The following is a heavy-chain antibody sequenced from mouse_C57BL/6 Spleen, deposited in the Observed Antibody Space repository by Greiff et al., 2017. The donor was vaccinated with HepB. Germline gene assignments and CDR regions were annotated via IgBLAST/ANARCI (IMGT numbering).Heavy chain of an antibody. CDR3: AREKSNWDDGAWFAY. CDR1: GYTFTSYW. J-gene: IGHJ3*01. V-gene: IGHV1-72*01. CDR2: IDPNSGGT. D-gene: IGHD4-1*01. Sequence: QVQLQQPGAELVKPGASVKLSCKASGYTFTSYWMHWVKQRPGRGLEWIGRIDPNSGGTKYNEKFKSKATLTVDKPSSTAYMQLSSLTSEDSAVYYCAREKSNWDDGAWFAYWGQGTLVTVSA.